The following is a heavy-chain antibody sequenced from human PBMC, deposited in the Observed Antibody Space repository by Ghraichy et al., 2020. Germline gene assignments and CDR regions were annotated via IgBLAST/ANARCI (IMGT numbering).Heavy chain of an antibody. CDR1: GGSISSGGYS. CDR2: IYSSGST. Sequence: SQTLSLTCTVSGGSISSGGYSWSWIRQPPGKGLEWIGYIYSSGSTYYNPSLKSRVTISVDRAKNQFSLKLSSVTAADTAVYYCARAQLTVCFDFWGQGTLVTVSS. CDR3: ARAQLTVCFDF. D-gene: IGHD2-8*01. V-gene: IGHV4-30-2*01. J-gene: IGHJ4*02.